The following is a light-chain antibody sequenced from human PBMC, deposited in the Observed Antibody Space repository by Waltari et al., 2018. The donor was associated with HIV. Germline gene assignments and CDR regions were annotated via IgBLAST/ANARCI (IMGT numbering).Light chain of an antibody. V-gene: IGKV1-5*03. Sequence: DIQMTQSPSTLSASVGDRVTVTCRASQPISSSLAWYQQRPGRAPNLLIYKASTLESGVPSRFSVSGSGTEFTLTISGLQPDDFATYYCHQYSSPPWTFGQGTKVEIK. CDR2: KAS. CDR1: QPISSS. J-gene: IGKJ1*01. CDR3: HQYSSPPWT.